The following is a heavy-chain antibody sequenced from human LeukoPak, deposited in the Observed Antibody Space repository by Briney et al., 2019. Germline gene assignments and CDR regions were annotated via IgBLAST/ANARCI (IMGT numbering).Heavy chain of an antibody. CDR3: ARIRGYYFDY. CDR2: IYYSGST. Sequence: SETLSLTCTVSGGSISSSSYYWGWIRQPPGKGLEWIGSIYYSGSTYYNPSLKSRVTISVDTSKNQFSLKLSSVTDADTAVYYGARIRGYYFDYWGQGTLVTVSS. V-gene: IGHV4-39*07. J-gene: IGHJ4*02. D-gene: IGHD4-23*01. CDR1: GGSISSSSYY.